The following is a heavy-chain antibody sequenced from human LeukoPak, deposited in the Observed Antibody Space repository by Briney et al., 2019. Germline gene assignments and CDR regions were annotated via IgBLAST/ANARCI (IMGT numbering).Heavy chain of an antibody. J-gene: IGHJ4*02. CDR2: INWNGGST. D-gene: IGHD3-22*01. Sequence: PGGSLRLSCAASGFTFSSYWMSWVRQAPGKGLEWVSGINWNGGSTGYADSVKGRFTIARDNAKNSLYLQMNSLRAEDTALYYCAREKPFYDSSGYYYPIAFDYWGQGTLVTVSS. CDR1: GFTFSSYW. CDR3: AREKPFYDSSGYYYPIAFDY. V-gene: IGHV3-20*04.